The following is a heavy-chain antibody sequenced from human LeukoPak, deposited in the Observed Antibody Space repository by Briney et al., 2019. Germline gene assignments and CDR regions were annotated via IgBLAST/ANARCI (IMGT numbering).Heavy chain of an antibody. CDR3: ARGQIMVRGTIDY. D-gene: IGHD3-10*01. J-gene: IGHJ4*02. CDR1: GFTFSSYN. CDR2: ISSSSSYI. Sequence: GGSLRLSCAASGFTFSSYNMIWVRQAPGKGLEWVSLISSSSSYIYFADSVKGRCTISRDNAKNSLYLQMHSLRAEDTAVYYCARGQIMVRGTIDYLGQGTLVTVSS. V-gene: IGHV3-21*06.